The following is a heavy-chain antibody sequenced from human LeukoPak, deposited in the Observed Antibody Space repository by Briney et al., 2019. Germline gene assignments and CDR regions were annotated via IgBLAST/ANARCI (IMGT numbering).Heavy chain of an antibody. Sequence: GGSLRLSCAASGFTFSSYSMNWVRQAPGKGLEWVSSISTSSNYIYYADSVKGRFTISRDNSKNTLYLQMGSLRAEDMAVYYCARGNNYGYYYYYYMDVWGKGTTVTISS. V-gene: IGHV3-21*01. CDR3: ARGNNYGYYYYYYMDV. D-gene: IGHD4-17*01. CDR2: ISTSSNYI. CDR1: GFTFSSYS. J-gene: IGHJ6*03.